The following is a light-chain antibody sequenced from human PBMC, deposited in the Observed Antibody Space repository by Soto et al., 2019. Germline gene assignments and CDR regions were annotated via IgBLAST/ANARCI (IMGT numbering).Light chain of an antibody. J-gene: IGLJ3*02. CDR2: EVS. Sequence: QSALTQPASVSGSPGQSITISCTGTISDIGGYNSVSWYQQHPGKAPKLMIFEVSNRPSGVSNRFSGSKSGNTASLTISGLHTEDEADYYCSSYTTTSTLWVFGGGTKLTVL. V-gene: IGLV2-14*01. CDR3: SSYTTTSTLWV. CDR1: ISDIGGYNS.